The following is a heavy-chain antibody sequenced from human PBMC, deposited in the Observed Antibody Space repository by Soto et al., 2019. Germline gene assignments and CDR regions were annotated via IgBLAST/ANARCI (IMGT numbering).Heavy chain of an antibody. D-gene: IGHD3-16*01. CDR2: ISAYNGNT. CDR1: GYTFTSYG. J-gene: IGHJ4*02. V-gene: IGHV1-18*01. CDR3: ASLMGGEPRDTQHDY. Sequence: GASVKVSCKASGYTFTSYGISWVRQAPGQGLEWMGWISAYNGNTNYAQKLQGRVTMTTDTSTSTAYMELRSLRSDDTAVYYCASLMGGEPRDTQHDYWGQGTLVTVSS.